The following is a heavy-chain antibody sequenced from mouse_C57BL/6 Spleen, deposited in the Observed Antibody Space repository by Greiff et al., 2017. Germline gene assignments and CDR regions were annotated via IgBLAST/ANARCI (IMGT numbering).Heavy chain of an antibody. V-gene: IGHV1-22*01. CDR2: INPKNGGT. Sequence: VQLQQSGPELVKPGASVKMSCKASGYTFTDYNMHWVKQSHGKSLEWIGYINPKNGGTSYNQKFKGKATLTVNKSSSTAYMELRSLTSEDSAVYYCARGITTAPRGFAYWGQGTLVTVSA. CDR1: GYTFTDYN. D-gene: IGHD1-2*01. CDR3: ARGITTAPRGFAY. J-gene: IGHJ3*01.